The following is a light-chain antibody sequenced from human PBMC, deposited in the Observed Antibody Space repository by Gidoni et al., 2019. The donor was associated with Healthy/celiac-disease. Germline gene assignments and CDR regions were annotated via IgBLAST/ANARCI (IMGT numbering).Light chain of an antibody. J-gene: IGKJ4*01. CDR2: AAS. CDR1: QSISSY. CDR3: QQSYSTPLT. Sequence: DIQLTQSPSSLSASVGDRVTITCRASQSISSYLNWYQQKAGKGPKLLIYAASSLQSGVPSRFSGSGSGTDVTLTISQLQPEDLATYYCQQSYSTPLTFGGGTKVEIK. V-gene: IGKV1-39*01.